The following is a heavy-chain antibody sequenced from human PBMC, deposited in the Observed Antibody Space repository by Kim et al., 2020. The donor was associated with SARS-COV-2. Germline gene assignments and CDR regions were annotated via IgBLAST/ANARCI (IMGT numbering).Heavy chain of an antibody. CDR3: TYGDPTGGIGMDV. CDR2: INPNSGGT. V-gene: IGHV1-2*02. D-gene: IGHD4-17*01. Sequence: ASVKVSCKASGYTFTGYYMHWVRQAPGQGLEWMGWINPNSGGTNYAQKFQGRVTMTRDTSISTAYMELSRLRSDDTAVYYCTYGDPTGGIGMDVWGQGTTVTVSS. CDR1: GYTFTGYY. J-gene: IGHJ6*01.